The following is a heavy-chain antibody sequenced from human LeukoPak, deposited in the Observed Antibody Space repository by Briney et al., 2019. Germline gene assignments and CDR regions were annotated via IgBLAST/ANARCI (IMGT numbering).Heavy chain of an antibody. Sequence: ASVKVSCKASGYTFTSYDINWVRQATGQGLEWMGWMNPNSGNTGYAQKFQGRVIMTRNTSISTAYMELSSLRSEDTAVYYCAVAAAIGSYYYYGMDVWGQGTTVTVSS. V-gene: IGHV1-8*01. J-gene: IGHJ6*02. CDR2: MNPNSGNT. CDR3: AVAAAIGSYYYYGMDV. CDR1: GYTFTSYD. D-gene: IGHD2-2*02.